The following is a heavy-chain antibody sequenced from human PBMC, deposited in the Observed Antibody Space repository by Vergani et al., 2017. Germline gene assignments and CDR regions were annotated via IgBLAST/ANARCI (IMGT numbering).Heavy chain of an antibody. J-gene: IGHJ6*02. CDR3: ARDPGGWAYDILTGPMYGMDV. CDR1: GFTFSSYS. Sequence: EVQLVESGGGLVKPGGSLRLSCAASGFTFSSYSMNWVRQAPGKGLEWVSSISSSSSYIYYADSVKGRFTISRDNAKNSLYLQMNSLRAEDTAVYYCARDPGGWAYDILTGPMYGMDVWGQGTTVTVSS. CDR2: ISSSSSYI. D-gene: IGHD3-9*01. V-gene: IGHV3-21*01.